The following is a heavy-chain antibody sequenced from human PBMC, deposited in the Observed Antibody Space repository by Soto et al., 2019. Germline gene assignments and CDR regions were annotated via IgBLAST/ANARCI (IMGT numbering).Heavy chain of an antibody. Sequence: PSETLSLTCTVSGGYISSSSYYWAWIRQPPGKGLEWIGNIYYSGSTYYSPSLKSRITISVDTSKNQFSLKLSSVTAADSAVYYCARRRAASSLSDYWGQGTLVTVSS. V-gene: IGHV4-39*01. CDR2: IYYSGST. D-gene: IGHD2-15*01. CDR3: ARRRAASSLSDY. J-gene: IGHJ4*02. CDR1: GGYISSSSYY.